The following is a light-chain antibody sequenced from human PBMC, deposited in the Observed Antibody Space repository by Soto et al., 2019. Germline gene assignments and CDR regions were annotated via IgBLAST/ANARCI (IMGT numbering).Light chain of an antibody. CDR2: LGS. J-gene: IGKJ2*01. Sequence: IVMTQSPLSLPVTPGEPASISCRSSQSLVHSNGHNYLDWYLQKPGQSPQLLISLGSNRASGVPDRFSGSGSGTDFXLXXSXVXAEXXXVXXXMXXLXPXXTFGQGTKLEIK. V-gene: IGKV2-28*01. CDR3: MXXLXPXXT. CDR1: QSLVHSNGHNY.